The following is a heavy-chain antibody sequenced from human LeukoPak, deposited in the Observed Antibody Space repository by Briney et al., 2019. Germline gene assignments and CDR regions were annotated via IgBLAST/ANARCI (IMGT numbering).Heavy chain of an antibody. CDR3: AKGPAYCSSTSCPGDY. CDR1: EFTFSSYA. V-gene: IGHV3-23*01. J-gene: IGHJ4*02. Sequence: PGGSLRLSCAASEFTFSSYAMSWVRQAPGKGLEWVSAISGSGGSTYYADSVKGRFTISGDNSKNTLYLQMNTLRAEDTAVYYCAKGPAYCSSTSCPGDYWGQGTLVTVSS. CDR2: ISGSGGST. D-gene: IGHD2-2*01.